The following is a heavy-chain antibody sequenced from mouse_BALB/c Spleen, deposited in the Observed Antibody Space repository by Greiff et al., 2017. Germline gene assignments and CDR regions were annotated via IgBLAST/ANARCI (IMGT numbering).Heavy chain of an antibody. CDR2: IWWDDDK. CDR1: GFSLSTSGMG. CDR3: ARVYYYGSSYAMDY. V-gene: IGHV8-8*01. D-gene: IGHD1-1*01. Sequence: QVTLKESGPGILQPSQTLSLTCSFSGFSLSTSGMGVGWIRQPSGKGLEWLAHIWWDDDKRYNPALKSRLTISKDTSSNQVFLKIASVDTADTATYYCARVYYYGSSYAMDYWGQGTSVTVSS. J-gene: IGHJ4*01.